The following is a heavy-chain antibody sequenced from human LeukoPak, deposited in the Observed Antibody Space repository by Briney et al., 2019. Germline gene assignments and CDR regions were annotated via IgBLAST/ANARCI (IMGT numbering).Heavy chain of an antibody. Sequence: PGGSLRLSCAATEFTFSNYAMNWVRQAPGKGLECISGISGGGGSTYYADSVEGRFTISRDNSKNTLYLQMDSLRAEDTALYYCAKGSGINHYHWIDPWGQGTLVTVSS. CDR2: ISGGGGST. D-gene: IGHD1-14*01. V-gene: IGHV3-23*01. CDR3: AKGSGINHYHWIDP. J-gene: IGHJ5*02. CDR1: EFTFSNYA.